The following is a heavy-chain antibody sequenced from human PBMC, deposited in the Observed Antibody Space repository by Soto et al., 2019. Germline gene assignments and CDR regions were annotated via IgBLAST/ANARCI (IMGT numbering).Heavy chain of an antibody. CDR2: IYYSGST. CDR1: GGSISSSSYY. V-gene: IGHV4-39*01. J-gene: IGHJ4*02. Sequence: PSETLSLTCTVSGGSISSSSYYWGWIRQPPGKGLEWIGSIYYSGSTYYNPSLKSRVTISVDTSKNQFSLKLSSVTAADTAVYYCARPPTIFGVVAPYYFDYWGQGTLVTVSS. CDR3: ARPPTIFGVVAPYYFDY. D-gene: IGHD3-3*01.